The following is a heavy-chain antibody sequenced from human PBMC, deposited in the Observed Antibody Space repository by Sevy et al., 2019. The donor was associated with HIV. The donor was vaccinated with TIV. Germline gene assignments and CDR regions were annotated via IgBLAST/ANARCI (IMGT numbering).Heavy chain of an antibody. Sequence: GGSLRLSCAASEFTVSSKYMSWVRQAPGKGLEWVSVIYSCGNTYYGDSVKGRFTISRDISKNTLYLQMNSLRAEDTAIYYCATTSTPLYYYALDVWGQGTTVTVSS. V-gene: IGHV3-53*03. CDR1: EFTVSSKY. J-gene: IGHJ6*02. CDR2: IYSCGNT. D-gene: IGHD2-15*01. CDR3: ATTSTPLYYYALDV.